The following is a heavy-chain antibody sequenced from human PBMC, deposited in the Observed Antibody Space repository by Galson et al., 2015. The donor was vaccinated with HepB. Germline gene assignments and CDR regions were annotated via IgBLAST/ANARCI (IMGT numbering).Heavy chain of an antibody. D-gene: IGHD2-15*01. Sequence: SLRLSCAASGFTFSSYAMHWVRQAPGKGLEWVAVISYDGSNKYYADSVKGRFTISRDNSKNTLYLQMNSLRAEDTAVYYCARVPLCSGAYFDYWGQGTLVTVSS. CDR3: ARVPLCSGAYFDY. J-gene: IGHJ4*02. CDR2: ISYDGSNK. V-gene: IGHV3-30-3*01. CDR1: GFTFSSYA.